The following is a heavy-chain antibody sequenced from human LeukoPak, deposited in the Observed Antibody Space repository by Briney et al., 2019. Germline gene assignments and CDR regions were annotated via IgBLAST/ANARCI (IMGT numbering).Heavy chain of an antibody. Sequence: ASVKVSCKASGYTFTGYYMHWVRQAPGQGLEWMGRINPNSGGTNYAQKFQGRVTMTRDTPISTAYMELSRLRSDDTAVYYCARAAGLYYDFWSGYAHWGQGTLVTVSS. CDR3: ARAAGLYYDFWSGYAH. V-gene: IGHV1-2*06. D-gene: IGHD3-3*01. CDR2: INPNSGGT. J-gene: IGHJ4*02. CDR1: GYTFTGYY.